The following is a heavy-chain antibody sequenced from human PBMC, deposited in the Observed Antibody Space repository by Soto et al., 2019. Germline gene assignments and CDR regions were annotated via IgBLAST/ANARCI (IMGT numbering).Heavy chain of an antibody. J-gene: IGHJ6*02. CDR3: AAANCGNDVCLGLFAMAV. D-gene: IGHD2-8*01. CDR1: GFTLTNSA. V-gene: IGHV1-58*01. CDR2: IVVGSGYT. Sequence: GASVKVSCKASGFTLTNSAVQWVRQARGQGLEWIGWIVVGSGYTNYAQKFHERVTITRDMSTSTAYMELSSLRSEDTAVYYCAAANCGNDVCLGLFAMAVWGQGTTVTVSS.